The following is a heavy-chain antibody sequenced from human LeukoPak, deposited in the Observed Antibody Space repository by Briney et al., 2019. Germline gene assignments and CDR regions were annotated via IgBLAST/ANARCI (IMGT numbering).Heavy chain of an antibody. J-gene: IGHJ4*02. D-gene: IGHD1-7*01. CDR3: ARDSAELELRRGVFDY. CDR1: GFTFSSYS. Sequence: GGSLRLSCAASGFTFSSYSMNWVRQAPGKGLEWVSSISSSSYIYYADSVKGRFTISRDNAKNSLYLQMNSLRAEDTAVYYCARDSAELELRRGVFDYWGQGTLVTVSS. V-gene: IGHV3-21*01. CDR2: ISSSSYI.